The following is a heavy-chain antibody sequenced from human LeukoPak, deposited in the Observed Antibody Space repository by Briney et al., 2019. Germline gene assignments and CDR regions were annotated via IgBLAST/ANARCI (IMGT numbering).Heavy chain of an antibody. CDR2: ISWDGGST. CDR1: GFTFDDYA. J-gene: IGHJ6*03. CDR3: AKDGQQPTSGYYYYYMDV. V-gene: IGHV3-43D*04. Sequence: PGGSLRLSCAASGFTFDDYAMHWVRHAPGKGLEWVSLISWDGGSTYYADSVKGRFTISRDNSKNSLYLQMNSLRAEDTALYYCAKDGQQPTSGYYYYYMDVWGKGTTVTVSS. D-gene: IGHD6-13*01.